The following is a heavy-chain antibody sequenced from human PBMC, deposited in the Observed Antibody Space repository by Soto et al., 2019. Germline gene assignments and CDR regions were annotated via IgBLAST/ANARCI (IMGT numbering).Heavy chain of an antibody. CDR1: GYSFTSYW. D-gene: IGHD3-10*01. Sequence: PGESLKISCKGSGYSFTSYWISWVRQMPGKGLEWMGRIDPSDSYTNYSPSFQGHVTISADKSISTAYLQWSSLKASDTAMYYCARHTITMVRGVIITSPITTGWFDPWGQGTLVTVSS. CDR3: ARHTITMVRGVIITSPITTGWFDP. CDR2: IDPSDSYT. J-gene: IGHJ5*02. V-gene: IGHV5-10-1*01.